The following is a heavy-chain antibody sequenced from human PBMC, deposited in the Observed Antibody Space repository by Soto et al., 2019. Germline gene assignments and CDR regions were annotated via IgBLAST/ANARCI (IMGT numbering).Heavy chain of an antibody. V-gene: IGHV4-30-4*01. D-gene: IGHD4-17*01. CDR1: GVSINSADFY. Sequence: TSETLSLTCTVSGVSINSADFYWSWIRQAPGKGLEWIGYIYHTGSSQHHPSLRGRVDISMDTSKNQFSLELRSVTATDTAMYYCAREVLDTTVDYYFDCWGQGGMVTVSS. CDR2: IYHTGSS. CDR3: AREVLDTTVDYYFDC. J-gene: IGHJ4*02.